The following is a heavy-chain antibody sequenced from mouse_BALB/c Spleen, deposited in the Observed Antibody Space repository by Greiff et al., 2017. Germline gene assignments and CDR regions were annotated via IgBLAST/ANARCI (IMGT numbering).Heavy chain of an antibody. D-gene: IGHD2-4*01. V-gene: IGHV5-4*02. J-gene: IGHJ2*01. CDR3: AREGLHY. Sequence: VESGGGLVKPGGSLKLSCAASGFTFSDYYMYWVRQTPEKRLEWVATISDGGSYTYYPDSVKGRFTISRYNDKNNLYLQMSSLKSEDTAMYYCAREGLHYWGQGTTLTVSS. CDR2: ISDGGSYT. CDR1: GFTFSDYY.